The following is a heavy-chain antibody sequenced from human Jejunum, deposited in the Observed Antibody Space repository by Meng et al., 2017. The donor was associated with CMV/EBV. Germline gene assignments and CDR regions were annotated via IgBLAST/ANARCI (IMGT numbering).Heavy chain of an antibody. CDR1: GYTFTGYY. Sequence: QEELVQSGEEVKTPGASVTVSCKTSGYTFTGYYMHWLRQAPGHGLEGVGRITPSSGGTTYVQELQGRVIMTRNTSINTAYMELSRMSSDDAAIYYCVRANTGSVDYWGQGTLVTVSS. D-gene: IGHD3-10*01. J-gene: IGHJ4*02. CDR3: VRANTGSVDY. V-gene: IGHV1-2*06. CDR2: ITPSSGGT.